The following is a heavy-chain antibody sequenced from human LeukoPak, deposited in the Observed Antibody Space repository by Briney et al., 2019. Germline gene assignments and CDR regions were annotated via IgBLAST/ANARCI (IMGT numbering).Heavy chain of an antibody. CDR2: ISYDGSNK. CDR3: ASFLSAATIEFDY. Sequence: GGSLRLSCAASGFTFSSYAMHWVRQAPGKGLEWVAVISYDGSNKYYADSVKGRFTISRDNSKNTLYLQMNSLRAEDTAVYYCASFLSAATIEFDYWGQGTLVTVSS. CDR1: GFTFSSYA. V-gene: IGHV3-30-3*01. J-gene: IGHJ4*02. D-gene: IGHD5-12*01.